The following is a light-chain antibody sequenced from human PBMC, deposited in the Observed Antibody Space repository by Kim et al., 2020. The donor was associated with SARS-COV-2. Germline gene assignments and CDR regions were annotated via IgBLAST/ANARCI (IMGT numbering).Light chain of an antibody. J-gene: IGKJ1*01. CDR2: DAS. V-gene: IGKV3-11*01. CDR1: QSVSSF. CDR3: QQRHYTWT. Sequence: EIVLTQSPATLSLSPGERATLSCRASQSVSSFLAWYQQKPGQAPRLLIYDASNRATGIPARFSGSGSGTDFTLTISSLEPEDSAVYYCQQRHYTWTFGQGTKVDIK.